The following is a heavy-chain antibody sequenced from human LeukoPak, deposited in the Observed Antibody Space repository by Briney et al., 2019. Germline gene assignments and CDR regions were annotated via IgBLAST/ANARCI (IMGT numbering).Heavy chain of an antibody. CDR1: GYTFTSHD. J-gene: IGHJ4*02. D-gene: IGHD1/OR15-1a*01. V-gene: IGHV1-8*01. CDR3: ATTYTVDFDY. Sequence: ASVKVSCKASGYTFTSHDINWVRQATGQGLEWMGWMNPNSGNTGFAQKFQGRVTMTEDTSTDTAYMELSSLRSEDTAVYYCATTYTVDFDYWGQGTLVTVSS. CDR2: MNPNSGNT.